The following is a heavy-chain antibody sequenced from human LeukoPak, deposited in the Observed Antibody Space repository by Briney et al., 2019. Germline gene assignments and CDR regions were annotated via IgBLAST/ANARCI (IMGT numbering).Heavy chain of an antibody. D-gene: IGHD2-21*01. J-gene: IGHJ6*03. CDR3: ARGLGDLGYYYYMDV. CDR2: HHHNSCDT. CDR1: GYTLTGYF. V-gene: IGHV1-2*02. Sequence: SVKVSRKASGYTLTGYFMHGVRQAPGQGLEGMGWHHHNSCDTKYAQKLQDGVTMTTHTHPRKANMDVRSLRADQGAGYYCARGLGDLGYYYYMDVWGKGTTVTVS.